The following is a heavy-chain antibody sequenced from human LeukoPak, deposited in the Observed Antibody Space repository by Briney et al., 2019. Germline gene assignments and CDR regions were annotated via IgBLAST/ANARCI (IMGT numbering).Heavy chain of an antibody. CDR3: ARGQRRGVIRSYYYYYMDV. CDR2: MNPNSGNT. Sequence: ASVKVSCKASGYTVTSYDINWVRQATGQGLEWMGWMNPNSGNTGYAQKFQGRVTMTRNTSISTAYMELSSLRSEDTAVYYCARGQRRGVIRSYYYYYMDVWGKGTTVTVSS. CDR1: GYTVTSYD. J-gene: IGHJ6*03. D-gene: IGHD3-10*01. V-gene: IGHV1-8*01.